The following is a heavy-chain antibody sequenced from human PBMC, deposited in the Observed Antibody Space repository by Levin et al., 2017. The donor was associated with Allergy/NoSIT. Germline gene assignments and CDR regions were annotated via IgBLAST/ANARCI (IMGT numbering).Heavy chain of an antibody. CDR2: IYPGDSDT. Sequence: GESLKISCKASGYTFDTYWIGWVRQMPGKGLEWMGIIYPGDSDTKYSPSFQGQVSISADKSINTAYLQWSSLKASDTAMYYCAKHLSSGYDPAADYGGQGTLVLVSS. CDR3: AKHLSSGYDPAADY. CDR1: GYTFDTYW. D-gene: IGHD5-12*01. J-gene: IGHJ4*02. V-gene: IGHV5-51*01.